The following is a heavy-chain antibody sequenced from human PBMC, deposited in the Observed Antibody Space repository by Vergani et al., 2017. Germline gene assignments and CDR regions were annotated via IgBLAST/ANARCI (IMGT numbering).Heavy chain of an antibody. D-gene: IGHD1/OR15-1a*01. J-gene: IGHJ6*03. Sequence: QVQLVQSGAEVKKPGASVKVSCKASGYTFTGYYMHWVRPAPGQGLEWMGWINPNSGGTNYAQTFQGWVTMTRDTSISTAYMELSRLRSDDTAVYYCARGNWNRIDYYDYYYMDVWGKGTTVTVSS. CDR3: ARGNWNRIDYYDYYYMDV. V-gene: IGHV1-2*04. CDR2: INPNSGGT. CDR1: GYTFTGYY.